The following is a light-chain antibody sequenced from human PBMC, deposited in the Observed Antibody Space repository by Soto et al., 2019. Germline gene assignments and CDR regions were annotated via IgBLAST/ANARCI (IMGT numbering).Light chain of an antibody. CDR1: QSVPNTY. J-gene: IGKJ1*01. CDR2: GAS. CDR3: QQFCNSPWT. V-gene: IGKV3-20*01. Sequence: EIVLSQSPGIMSLSPGERATLSCRASQSVPNTYFAWYQQKPGQPPRLLISGASHRATAIPDRFSGSGSGTAFTLTISRLEPEDFAVYFCQQFCNSPWTFGQGTRVEI.